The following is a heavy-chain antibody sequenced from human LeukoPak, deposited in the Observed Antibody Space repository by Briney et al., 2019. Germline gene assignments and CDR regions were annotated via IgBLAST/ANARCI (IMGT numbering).Heavy chain of an antibody. V-gene: IGHV3-11*04. CDR2: ISGMGHDI. J-gene: IGHJ4*02. CDR3: AVRGIVGTTSQDY. CDR1: GLSFSDSY. Sequence: GGSLRLSCVVSGLSFSDSYMTWIRQTPGMGLESLAYISGMGHDIYYADSVKGRFTISRDNSKNTLYLQMNSLRAEDTAVYYCAVRGIVGTTSQDYWGQGTLVTVSS. D-gene: IGHD1-26*01.